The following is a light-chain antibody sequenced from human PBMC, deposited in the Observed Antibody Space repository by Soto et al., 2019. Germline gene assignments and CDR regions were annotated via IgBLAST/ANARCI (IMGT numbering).Light chain of an antibody. CDR1: QSISSW. V-gene: IGKV1-39*01. CDR2: TTT. J-gene: IGKJ1*01. Sequence: DIQMTQSPSTLSASVGDRVTITCRASQSISSWLAWYQQKPGKAPDLLIYTTTSLQSEVPSRFSGSGSETHFTLTITSLQPEDFATYFCQQTYSAPPWTFGPGTKV. CDR3: QQTYSAPPWT.